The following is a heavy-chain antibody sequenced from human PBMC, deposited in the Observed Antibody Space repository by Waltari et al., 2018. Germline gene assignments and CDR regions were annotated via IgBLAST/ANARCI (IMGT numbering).Heavy chain of an antibody. V-gene: IGHV4-4*02. CDR1: SYSMSTNNW. D-gene: IGHD2-15*01. CDR3: ARDRGRGLYLDS. Sequence: QMQLQESGPGLVKPSRPLSLTRAFSSYSMSTNNWWSWVRQSPEKGLEWIGQVHRSGRTNYNPSFASRVDMSLEMSINQFSLKVVSATAADTAVYYCARDRGRGLYLDSWGQGTLVTVSP. J-gene: IGHJ4*02. CDR2: VHRSGRT.